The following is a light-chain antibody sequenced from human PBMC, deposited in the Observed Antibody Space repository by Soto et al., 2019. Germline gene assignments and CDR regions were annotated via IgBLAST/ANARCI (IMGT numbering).Light chain of an antibody. Sequence: QYVLTNTASLPRAPGSPITISCPGASSDVGGYNSVSWYQQHPGKAPKLVIYDVGNRPSGVSDRFSGSKSGNTASLTISGLQAEDEAEYYCSSYTSSSTYVFGAGTKVTVL. J-gene: IGLJ1*01. CDR1: SSDVGGYNS. V-gene: IGLV2-14*01. CDR2: DVG. CDR3: SSYTSSSTYV.